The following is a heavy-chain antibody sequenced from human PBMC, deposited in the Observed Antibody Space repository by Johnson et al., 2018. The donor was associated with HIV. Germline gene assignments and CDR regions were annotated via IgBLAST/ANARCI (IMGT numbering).Heavy chain of an antibody. CDR1: GFTFSSYA. Sequence: QVQLVESGGGLVQPGGSLRLSCAASGFTFSSYAMHWVRQAPGKGLEWVAVISYDGSNKYYADSVKGRFTISRDNSKNTLYLQMNSLRAEDTAVYYFAGDALRSWYYDSSDAFDIWGQGTMVTVSS. D-gene: IGHD3-22*01. J-gene: IGHJ3*02. CDR3: AGDALRSWYYDSSDAFDI. CDR2: ISYDGSNK. V-gene: IGHV3-30-3*01.